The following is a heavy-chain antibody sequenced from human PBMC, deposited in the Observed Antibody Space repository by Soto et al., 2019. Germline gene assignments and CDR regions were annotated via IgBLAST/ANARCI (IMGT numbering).Heavy chain of an antibody. CDR3: AHSRDPTDDPSSGYYCGVDV. V-gene: IGHV2-5*01. J-gene: IGHJ3*01. D-gene: IGHD3-22*01. CDR2: IYWNDDE. Sequence: QITLRESGPPLVKPTQTLTLTCTFSGFSLTTSGVGVGWIRQPPGKALEWLALIYWNDDERYSPSLESRLRISKDTSANQVVLKLTDTDPADTATYFCAHSRDPTDDPSSGYYCGVDVCGQGTMVTVSS. CDR1: GFSLTTSGVG.